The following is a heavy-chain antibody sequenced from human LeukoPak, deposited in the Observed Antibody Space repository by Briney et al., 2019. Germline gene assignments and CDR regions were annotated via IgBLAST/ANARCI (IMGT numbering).Heavy chain of an antibody. CDR2: IYHTGST. V-gene: IGHV4-59*01. Sequence: SETLSLICTVSAGSISRYYWSWIRQPPGKGLEWIAYIYHTGSTNYNPSLRSRATISLDTSKRQFSLKLSSVTAADTAVYYCARTYCSGGTCYDLFDYWGQGTLVTVSS. CDR3: ARTYCSGGTCYDLFDY. D-gene: IGHD2-15*01. J-gene: IGHJ4*02. CDR1: AGSISRYY.